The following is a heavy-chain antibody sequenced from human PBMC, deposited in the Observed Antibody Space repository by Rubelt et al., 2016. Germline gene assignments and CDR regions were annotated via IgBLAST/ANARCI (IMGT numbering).Heavy chain of an antibody. Sequence: QVQLQESGPGLVKPSETLSLTCTVSGGSISSYYWSWIRQPPGKGLEWIGYIYYSGSTNYNPCFNVGVTIVVDTSRNQCCLKLSSGTAADTAGYYWAREGGNSMHGFDSWGQGTMVTGSS. D-gene: IGHD4-23*01. J-gene: IGHJ3*02. CDR3: AREGGNSMHGFDS. CDR2: IYYSGST. V-gene: IGHV4-59*01. CDR1: GGSISSYY.